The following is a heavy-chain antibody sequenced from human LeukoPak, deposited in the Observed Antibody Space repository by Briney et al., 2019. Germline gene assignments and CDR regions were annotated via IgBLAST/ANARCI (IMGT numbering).Heavy chain of an antibody. Sequence: GGSLRLSCAASGFTFSGSAMHWVRQAPGKGLEWVAVIWYDGTNKYYADSVKGRFTISRDSPKNTLYLQMNSLRAEDTAVYYCARAAYDNSGYLTLWGQGTLVTVSS. CDR1: GFTFSGSA. CDR2: IWYDGTNK. CDR3: ARAAYDNSGYLTL. J-gene: IGHJ4*02. V-gene: IGHV3-33*08. D-gene: IGHD3-22*01.